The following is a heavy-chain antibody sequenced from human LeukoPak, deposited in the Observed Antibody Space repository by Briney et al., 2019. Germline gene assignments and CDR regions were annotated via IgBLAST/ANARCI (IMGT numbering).Heavy chain of an antibody. CDR3: ARSDYSGSGTYTEFDAFDI. D-gene: IGHD3-10*01. Sequence: KPSETLSLTCTVSGGSISSYYWSWIRQPPGKGLEWIGYISYTGSTTYNPSLKSRVTISMDTSKNQFSLKLRSVTAADSAVYYCARSDYSGSGTYTEFDAFDIWGQGPMVTVSS. CDR1: GGSISSYY. CDR2: ISYTGST. J-gene: IGHJ3*02. V-gene: IGHV4-59*01.